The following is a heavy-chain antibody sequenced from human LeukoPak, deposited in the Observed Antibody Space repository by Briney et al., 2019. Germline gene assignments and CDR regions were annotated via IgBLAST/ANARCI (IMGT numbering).Heavy chain of an antibody. J-gene: IGHJ6*02. CDR2: INHSGST. CDR3: ARARSTRKRAPPYYYYGMDV. CDR1: GGSFSGYY. Sequence: SETLSLTCAVYGGSFSGYYWSWIRQPPGKGLELIGEINHSGSTYYNPSLKSRVTISVDTSKNQFSLKLSSVTAADTAVYYCARARSTRKRAPPYYYYGMDVWGQGTTVTVSS. D-gene: IGHD4-11*01. V-gene: IGHV4-34*01.